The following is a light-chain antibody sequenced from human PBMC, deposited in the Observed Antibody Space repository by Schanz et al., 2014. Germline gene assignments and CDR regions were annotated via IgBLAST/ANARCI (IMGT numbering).Light chain of an antibody. CDR1: ISS. CDR2: GGT. V-gene: IGLV2-23*01. CDR3: CSYAGSVTWV. J-gene: IGLJ3*02. Sequence: QSALTQPASVSGSPGQSITMSCTGTISSVSWYQQHPGKAPTLMILGGTTRPSGVSNRFSGSKSGNTASLTISGLQAEDEADYYCCSYAGSVTWVFGGGTKLTV.